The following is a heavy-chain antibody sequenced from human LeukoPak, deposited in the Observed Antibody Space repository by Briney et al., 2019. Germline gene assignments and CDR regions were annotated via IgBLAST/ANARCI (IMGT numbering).Heavy chain of an antibody. CDR2: IDPSDSYT. CDR3: ARSSAATITETVDY. V-gene: IGHV5-10-1*01. CDR1: EYNFANYW. Sequence: GESLKISCKGSEYNFANYWIGWVRQMPEKGLEWMGRIDPSDSYTNYSPSFQGHVTISADKSISTAYLQWSSLKASDTAMYYCARSSAATITETVDYWGQGTLVTVSS. D-gene: IGHD5-12*01. J-gene: IGHJ4*02.